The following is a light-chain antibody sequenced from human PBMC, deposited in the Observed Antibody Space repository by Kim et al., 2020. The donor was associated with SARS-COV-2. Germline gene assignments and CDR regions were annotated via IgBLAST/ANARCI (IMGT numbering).Light chain of an antibody. Sequence: EIVLTQSPATLSLSPGERATLSCRASQSVTKYLAWYQQRPGQAPRLLISDTSHRATAVPARFSGSGFGTDFTPTISSLEPEDFAVYYCKQRANWPQITFGQGTRLEIK. CDR2: DTS. CDR1: QSVTKY. CDR3: KQRANWPQIT. J-gene: IGKJ5*01. V-gene: IGKV3-11*01.